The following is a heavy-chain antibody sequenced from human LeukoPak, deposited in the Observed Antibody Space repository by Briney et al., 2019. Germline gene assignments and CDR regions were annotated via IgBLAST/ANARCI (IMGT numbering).Heavy chain of an antibody. V-gene: IGHV1-2*02. CDR3: ARGRDGYNLLLDY. CDR1: GYTFTGYY. D-gene: IGHD5-24*01. Sequence: GASVKVSCKASGYTFTGYYMHWVRQAPGQGLEWMGWINPNSGGTNYAQKFQGRVTMTRDTSISTAYMELSRLRSDDTAVYYCARGRDGYNLLLDYWGQGILVTVSS. J-gene: IGHJ4*02. CDR2: INPNSGGT.